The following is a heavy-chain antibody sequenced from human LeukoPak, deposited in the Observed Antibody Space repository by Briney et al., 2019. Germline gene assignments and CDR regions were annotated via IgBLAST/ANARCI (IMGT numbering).Heavy chain of an antibody. CDR1: GFTFSSYA. D-gene: IGHD3-22*01. V-gene: IGHV3-23*01. CDR2: ISGSGDST. CDR3: AKDMYYDSSGYGIEY. J-gene: IGHJ4*02. Sequence: PGGSLRLSCAASGFTFSSYAMSWVRQAPGKGLEWVSVISGSGDSTYYADSVKGRFTISRDNSKNTLYLQMNSLRAVDTALYYCAKDMYYDSSGYGIEYWGQGTLVTVSS.